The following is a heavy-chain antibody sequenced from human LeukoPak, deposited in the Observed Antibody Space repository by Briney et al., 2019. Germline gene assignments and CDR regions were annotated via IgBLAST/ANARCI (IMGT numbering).Heavy chain of an antibody. CDR1: GGSISSSIYY. J-gene: IGHJ3*02. Sequence: SETLSLTCTVSGGSISSSIYYCGWIRQPPGKGLEWIGSIYYSGSTYYNPSLRSRVTISVDTSKNQFSLKLSSVTGADTAVDCCARRSSELEAFDMWDQETMVSVSS. D-gene: IGHD6-25*01. V-gene: IGHV4-39*01. CDR2: IYYSGST. CDR3: ARRSSELEAFDM.